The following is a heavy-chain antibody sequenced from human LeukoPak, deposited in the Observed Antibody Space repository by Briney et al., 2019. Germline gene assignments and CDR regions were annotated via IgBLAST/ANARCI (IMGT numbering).Heavy chain of an antibody. CDR2: ISAYNGIT. CDR1: GYTFTSYG. D-gene: IGHD5-12*01. CDR3: ARADSGYDYVYYYYGMDV. V-gene: IGHV1-18*04. Sequence: ASVKVSCKASGYTFTSYGISWVRQAPGQGLEWMGWISAYNGITNYAQKLQGRVTMTTDTSTSTAYMELRSLRSDDTAVYYCARADSGYDYVYYYYGMDVWGKGTTVTVSS. J-gene: IGHJ6*04.